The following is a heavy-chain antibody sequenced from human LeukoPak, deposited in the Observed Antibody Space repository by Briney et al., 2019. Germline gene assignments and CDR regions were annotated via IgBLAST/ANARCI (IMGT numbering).Heavy chain of an antibody. CDR1: GFTFNSYW. Sequence: GGSLRLSCVASGFTFNSYWMSWVRQAPGKGLEWVANIKQDGSEKYYVDSVKGRFTISRDNAKNSLYLQMNSLRAEDTAVYYCARGLSTVTTIWGQGTLVTVSS. V-gene: IGHV3-7*01. CDR2: IKQDGSEK. J-gene: IGHJ4*02. CDR3: ARGLSTVTTI. D-gene: IGHD4-11*01.